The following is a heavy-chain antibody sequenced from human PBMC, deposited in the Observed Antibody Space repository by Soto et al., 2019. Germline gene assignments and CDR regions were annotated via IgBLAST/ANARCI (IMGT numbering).Heavy chain of an antibody. Sequence: GGSLRLSGAASGFTFRNAWMSWVRQAPGKGVEWVGRIKSKTDGGTTDYAAPVKGRFTISRDGSKNTLYLQMNSLKTEDTAVYYSTREYSSSWYVSGGHYCYLGMDVWGQGTTVTVSS. D-gene: IGHD6-13*01. CDR2: IKSKTDGGTT. CDR3: TREYSSSWYVSGGHYCYLGMDV. J-gene: IGHJ6*02. V-gene: IGHV3-15*01. CDR1: GFTFRNAW.